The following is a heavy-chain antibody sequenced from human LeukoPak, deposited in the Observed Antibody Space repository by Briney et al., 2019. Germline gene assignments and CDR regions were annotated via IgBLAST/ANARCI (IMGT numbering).Heavy chain of an antibody. D-gene: IGHD3-3*01. J-gene: IGHJ4*02. Sequence: GGSLRLSCAASGFTFTSYGMHWVRQAPGKGLEWVTVISYDGNNKYYADSVKGRFTISRDNSKNTLYLQMNSLRAEDTAVYYCARDYYDFLGGGYFDYWGQGTLVTVSS. CDR1: GFTFTSYG. CDR2: ISYDGNNK. CDR3: ARDYYDFLGGGYFDY. V-gene: IGHV3-30*03.